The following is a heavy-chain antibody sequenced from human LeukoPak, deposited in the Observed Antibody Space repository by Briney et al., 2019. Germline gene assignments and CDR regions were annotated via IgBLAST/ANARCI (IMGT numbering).Heavy chain of an antibody. CDR3: AREGGDYDLHERLGYFDY. D-gene: IGHD4-17*01. Sequence: SVTVSCLPSGGTFSSYTSSWVRQAPGPGREWMGRIIPILGIANYAQKFEGRVTITADKSTSTANMELSSLRSEDTAVYYCAREGGDYDLHERLGYFDYWGQGTLVTVSS. CDR2: IIPILGIA. J-gene: IGHJ4*02. V-gene: IGHV1-69*04. CDR1: GGTFSSYT.